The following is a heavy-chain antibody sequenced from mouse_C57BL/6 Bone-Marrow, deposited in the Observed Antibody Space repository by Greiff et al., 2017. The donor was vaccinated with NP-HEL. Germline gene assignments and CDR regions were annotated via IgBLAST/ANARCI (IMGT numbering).Heavy chain of an antibody. CDR2: IYPGDGDT. CDR3: ARIPLITTVVDY. Sequence: VKLMESGPELVKPGASVKISCKASGYAFSSSWMNWVKQRPGKGLEWIGRIYPGDGDTNYNGKFKGKATLTADKSSSTAYMQLSSLTSEDSAVYFCARIPLITTVVDYWGQGTTLTVSS. CDR1: GYAFSSSW. J-gene: IGHJ2*01. D-gene: IGHD1-1*01. V-gene: IGHV1-82*01.